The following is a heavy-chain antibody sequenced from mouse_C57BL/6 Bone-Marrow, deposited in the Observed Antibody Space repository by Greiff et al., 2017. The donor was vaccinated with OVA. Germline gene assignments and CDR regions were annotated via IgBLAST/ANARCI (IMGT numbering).Heavy chain of an antibody. CDR2: IDPSDSDT. V-gene: IGHV1-52*01. D-gene: IGHD2-2*01. J-gene: IGHJ2*01. CDR3: AREMVTTQYALDY. Sequence: QVQLQQPGAELVRPGSSVKLSCKASGYTFTSYWMHWVKQSPIQGLEWIGHIDPSDSDTHYNQKFKDKATLTVNKSSSTAHMQLSSLTAEDAAVYYCAREMVTTQYALDYWGKGTTLTVSS. CDR1: GYTFTSYW.